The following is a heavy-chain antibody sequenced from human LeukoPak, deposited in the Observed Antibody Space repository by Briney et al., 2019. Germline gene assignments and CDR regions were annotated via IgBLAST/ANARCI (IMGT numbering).Heavy chain of an antibody. D-gene: IGHD3-3*01. Sequence: SVTDSCKASGYTFTSYYMHWLRPAPGRGREGVGIINPSGGSSSYAQKFQGRVSMTRDTSTSTVYMELSSLRSEDTAVYYCARDPSGGGSYYDFWSGYYIPTYYFDYWGQGTLVTVSS. CDR3: ARDPSGGGSYYDFWSGYYIPTYYFDY. J-gene: IGHJ4*02. CDR1: GYTFTSYY. V-gene: IGHV1-46*01. CDR2: INPSGGSS.